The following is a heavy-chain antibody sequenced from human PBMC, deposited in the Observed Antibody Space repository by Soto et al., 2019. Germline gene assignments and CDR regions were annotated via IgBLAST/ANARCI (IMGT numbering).Heavy chain of an antibody. V-gene: IGHV3-23*01. J-gene: IGHJ4*02. CDR1: GFTFSSYA. CDR3: AKGSAIFGVVTHFDY. D-gene: IGHD3-3*01. Sequence: EVQLLESGGGLVQPGGSLRLSCAASGFTFSSYAMSWVRQAPGKGLEWVSAISGSGGSTYYADSVKGRFTISRDNSKNMLYLQMNSLRAEDTAVYYCAKGSAIFGVVTHFDYWGQGTLVTVSS. CDR2: ISGSGGST.